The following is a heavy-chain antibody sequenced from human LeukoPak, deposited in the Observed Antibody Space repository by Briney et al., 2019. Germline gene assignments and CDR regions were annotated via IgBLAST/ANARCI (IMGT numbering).Heavy chain of an antibody. CDR3: ARAQGPSSYLDY. CDR2: IFPTGNT. V-gene: IGHV4-59*10. D-gene: IGHD1-26*01. Sequence: SETLSLTCAVYGGSFSGYYWSWIRQPPGKGLEWIGRIFPTGNTNYNPSLKSRVTISVDSSKNQFSLRLSSVTAADTAVYYCARAQGPSSYLDYWGQGTLVTVSS. J-gene: IGHJ4*02. CDR1: GGSFSGYY.